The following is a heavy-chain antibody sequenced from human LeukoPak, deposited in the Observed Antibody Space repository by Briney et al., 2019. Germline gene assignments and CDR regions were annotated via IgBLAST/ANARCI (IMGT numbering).Heavy chain of an antibody. CDR2: IYTSGST. D-gene: IGHD3-10*01. CDR3: ARWRVNYYGSGKGNWFDP. CDR1: GGSISSGSYY. Sequence: PSETLSLTCTVSGGSISSGSYYWSWIRQPAGKGLEWIGRIYTSGSTNYNPSLKSRVTISVDTSKNQFSLKLSSVTAADTAVYYCARWRVNYYGSGKGNWFDPWGQGTLVTVSS. J-gene: IGHJ5*02. V-gene: IGHV4-61*02.